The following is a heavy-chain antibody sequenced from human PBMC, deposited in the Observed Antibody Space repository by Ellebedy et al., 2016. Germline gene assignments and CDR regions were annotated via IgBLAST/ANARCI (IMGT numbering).Heavy chain of an antibody. J-gene: IGHJ4*02. CDR1: GGSISSSSYF. Sequence: SETLSLXXTVSGGSISSSSYFWGWIRQPPGKGLEWIGNIYYSGSTYYNPSLKSRVTISADTSKNQFSLKMSSVTAADTAVYYCARVGGGGFDYWGQGTLVTVSS. CDR2: IYYSGST. D-gene: IGHD3-16*01. V-gene: IGHV4-39*01. CDR3: ARVGGGGFDY.